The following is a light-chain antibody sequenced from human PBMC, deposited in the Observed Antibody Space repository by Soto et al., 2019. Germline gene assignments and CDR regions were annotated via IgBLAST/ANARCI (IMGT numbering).Light chain of an antibody. V-gene: IGLV2-14*01. Sequence: QSVLTQPASVSGSPGQSIAISCTGTSSDVGGYSYVSWYQQQPGKAPKLVISDVSNRPSGVSDRFSGSKSGNTASLTISGLQTEEEADYYCASYTPSSTYVFGTGTKFP. CDR1: SSDVGGYSY. CDR2: DVS. CDR3: ASYTPSSTYV. J-gene: IGLJ1*01.